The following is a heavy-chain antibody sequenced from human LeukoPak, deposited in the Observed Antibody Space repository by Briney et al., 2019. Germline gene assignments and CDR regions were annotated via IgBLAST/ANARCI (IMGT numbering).Heavy chain of an antibody. CDR1: GGSVSSGSYY. CDR2: IYYSGST. D-gene: IGHD3-10*01. J-gene: IGHJ6*04. CDR3: ARTPIWFGERWYYYGMDV. Sequence: PSETLSLTCTVSGGSVSSGSYYRSWIRQPPGKGLEWIGYIYYSGSTNYNPSLKSRVTISVDTSKNQFSLKLSSVTAADTAVYYCARTPIWFGERWYYYGMDVWGKGTTVTVSS. V-gene: IGHV4-61*01.